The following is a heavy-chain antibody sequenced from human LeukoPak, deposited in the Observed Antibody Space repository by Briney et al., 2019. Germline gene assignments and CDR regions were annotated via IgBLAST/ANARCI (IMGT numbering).Heavy chain of an antibody. J-gene: IGHJ6*03. CDR3: ARQQSSYYYGSGSHLHYYYYYMDV. Sequence: RGESLKISCKGSGYSFTKYWIGWVRQMPGKGLEWMGIIYPGDSDTRYSPSFQGQVTISADKSISTAYLQWSSLKASDTAMYYCARQQSSYYYGSGSHLHYYYYYMDVWGKGTTVTVSS. CDR2: IYPGDSDT. D-gene: IGHD3-10*01. CDR1: GYSFTKYW. V-gene: IGHV5-51*01.